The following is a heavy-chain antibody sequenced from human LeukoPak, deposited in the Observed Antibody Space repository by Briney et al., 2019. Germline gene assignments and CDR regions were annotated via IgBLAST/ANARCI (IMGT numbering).Heavy chain of an antibody. V-gene: IGHV4-39*07. J-gene: IGHJ4*02. CDR1: GDSFSSVTDY. CDR3: AGERGEEYSSGWYKRNYFDN. CDR2: GDYSGGT. D-gene: IGHD6-19*01. Sequence: SETLSLTCTVSGDSFSSVTDYWAWVRQPPGKGLEWNASGDYSGGTYYNPSLESRVAISADMSKNQFSPKLTSVTGADTAVYYCAGERGEEYSSGWYKRNYFDNWGQGIRVTVSS.